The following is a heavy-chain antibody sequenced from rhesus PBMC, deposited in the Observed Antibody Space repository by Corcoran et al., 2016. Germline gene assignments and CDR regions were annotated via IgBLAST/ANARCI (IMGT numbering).Heavy chain of an antibody. J-gene: IGHJ4*01. CDR3: AKGAGYFDY. Sequence: EVQLVETGGGLVQPGGSLKLSCAASGFTFSSYGMSWVRQAPGKGREWVSAINRGGGSTYYADSVKGRFTISRDNSKNTLSLQMNSLRAEDTAVYYCAKGAGYFDYWGQGVLVTVSS. V-gene: IGHV3S5*01. CDR1: GFTFSSYG. CDR2: INRGGGST.